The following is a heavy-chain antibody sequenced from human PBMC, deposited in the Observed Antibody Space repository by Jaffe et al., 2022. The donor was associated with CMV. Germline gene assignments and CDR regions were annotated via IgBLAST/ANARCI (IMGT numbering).Heavy chain of an antibody. CDR1: GFTFSSYS. V-gene: IGHV3-21*01. D-gene: IGHD3-22*01. CDR3: ARDLVRYYYDSSGLRNAFDI. CDR2: ISSSSSYI. J-gene: IGHJ3*02. Sequence: EVQLVESGGGLVKPGGSLRLSCAASGFTFSSYSMNWVRQAPGKGLEWVSSISSSSSYIYYADSVKGRFTISRDNAKNSLYLQMNSLRAEDTAVYYCARDLVRYYYDSSGLRNAFDIWGQGTMVTVSS.